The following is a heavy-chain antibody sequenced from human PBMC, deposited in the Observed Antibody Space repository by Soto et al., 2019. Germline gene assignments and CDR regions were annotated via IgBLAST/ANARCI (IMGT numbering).Heavy chain of an antibody. J-gene: IGHJ4*02. Sequence: GGSLRLSCAASGFSFSSYSMNWVRQAPGKGLEWVSSISSSSTAIFYGDSVKGRFIISRDNAENSLYLQMNSLRAEDMAVYYCVRRTCADCYSIGYWGLGTLVTVSS. CDR2: ISSSSTAI. CDR1: GFSFSSYS. V-gene: IGHV3-21*01. CDR3: VRRTCADCYSIGY. D-gene: IGHD2-21*02.